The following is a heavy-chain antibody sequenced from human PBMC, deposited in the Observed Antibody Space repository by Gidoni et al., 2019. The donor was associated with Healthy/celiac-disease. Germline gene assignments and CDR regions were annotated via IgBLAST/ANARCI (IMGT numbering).Heavy chain of an antibody. V-gene: IGHV4-34*01. J-gene: IGHJ4*02. Sequence: QVQLQQWGAGLLKPSETLSLTCAVYGGSFSGYYWSWIRQPPGKGLEWIGEINHSGSTNYNPSLKSRVTISVDTSKNQFSLKLSSVTAADTAVYYCARGLYDSSGAYYFDYWGQGTLVTVSS. CDR3: ARGLYDSSGAYYFDY. CDR1: GGSFSGYY. CDR2: INHSGST. D-gene: IGHD3-22*01.